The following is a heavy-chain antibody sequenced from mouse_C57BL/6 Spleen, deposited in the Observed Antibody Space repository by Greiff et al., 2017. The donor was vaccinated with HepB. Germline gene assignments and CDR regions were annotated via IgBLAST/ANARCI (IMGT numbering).Heavy chain of an antibody. CDR1: GYTFTDYN. J-gene: IGHJ2*01. Sequence: VQLQQSGPELVKPGASVKIPCKASGYTFTDYNMDWVKQSHGKSLEWIGDINPNNGGTIYNQKFKGKATLTVDKSSSTAYMELRSLTSEDTAVYYCARSRYYGSSLYYFDYWGQGTTLTVSS. CDR2: INPNNGGT. D-gene: IGHD1-1*01. CDR3: ARSRYYGSSLYYFDY. V-gene: IGHV1-18*01.